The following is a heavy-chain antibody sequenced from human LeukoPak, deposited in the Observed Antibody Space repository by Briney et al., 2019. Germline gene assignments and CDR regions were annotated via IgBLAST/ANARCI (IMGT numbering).Heavy chain of an antibody. Sequence: PSETLSLTCTVSGGSISSSSYYWGWIRQPPGKGLEWIGSIYYSGSTYYNPSLKSRVTISVDTSKNQFSLKLSSVTAADTAVYYCAWISGSTLIFDYWGQGTLVTVSS. CDR2: IYYSGST. D-gene: IGHD3-22*01. CDR3: AWISGSTLIFDY. V-gene: IGHV4-39*01. J-gene: IGHJ4*02. CDR1: GGSISSSSYY.